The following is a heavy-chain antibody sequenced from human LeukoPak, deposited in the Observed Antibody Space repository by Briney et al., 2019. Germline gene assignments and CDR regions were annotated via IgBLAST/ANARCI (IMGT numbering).Heavy chain of an antibody. Sequence: GGSLRLSCAASGFTFSSYWMSWVRQAPRKGLEWVANMKQDGSEKYYVDSVKGRFTISRDNAKNSLYLQMNSLRAEDTAVYCCALRGFPDAFDIWGQGTMVTVSS. D-gene: IGHD5/OR15-5a*01. CDR3: ALRGFPDAFDI. CDR1: GFTFSSYW. J-gene: IGHJ3*02. CDR2: MKQDGSEK. V-gene: IGHV3-7*01.